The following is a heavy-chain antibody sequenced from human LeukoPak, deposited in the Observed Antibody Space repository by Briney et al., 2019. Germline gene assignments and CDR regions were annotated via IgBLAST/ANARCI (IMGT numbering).Heavy chain of an antibody. J-gene: IGHJ4*02. CDR3: AKVVSGYSYGPLYFDY. CDR2: ISGSGGST. CDR1: GFTFSSYA. V-gene: IGHV3-23*01. D-gene: IGHD5-18*01. Sequence: GGSLRLSCAASGFTFSSYAMSWVRQAPGKGLEWVSAISGSGGSTYYADSVKGRFTISRDNSKNTLYLQMNSLRAEDTAVYYCAKVVSGYSYGPLYFDYWGQGTLVTVSS.